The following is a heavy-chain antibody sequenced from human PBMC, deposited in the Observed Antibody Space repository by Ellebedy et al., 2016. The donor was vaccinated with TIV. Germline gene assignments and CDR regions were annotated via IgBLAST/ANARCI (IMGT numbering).Heavy chain of an antibody. CDR1: GFTFRSYA. V-gene: IGHV3-21*01. CDR3: ARDLGYGMED. J-gene: IGHJ6*02. Sequence: PGGSLRLSCAASGFTFRSYAMSWVRQAPGKGLEWVSSISGISDYMYFADSLKGRFTISRDNAKNSLYLQMTSLRAEGTAVSYCARDLGYGMEDWGQGTTVTVSS. CDR2: ISGISDYM.